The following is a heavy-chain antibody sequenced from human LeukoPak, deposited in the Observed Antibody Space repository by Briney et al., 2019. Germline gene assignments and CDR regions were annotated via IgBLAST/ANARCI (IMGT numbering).Heavy chain of an antibody. D-gene: IGHD6-19*01. V-gene: IGHV3-23*01. CDR3: AKTKRYSSGWALDY. Sequence: PGGSLRLSCAASGFTFSSYAMSWVRQAPGKGLEWVSAISGSGGSTYYADSVKGRFTISRDNSKNTLYLRMNSLRAEDTAVYYCAKTKRYSSGWALDYWGQGTLVTVSS. CDR2: ISGSGGST. CDR1: GFTFSSYA. J-gene: IGHJ4*02.